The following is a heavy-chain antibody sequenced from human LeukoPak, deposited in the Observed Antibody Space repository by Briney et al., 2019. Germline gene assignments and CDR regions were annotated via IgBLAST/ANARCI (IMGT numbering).Heavy chain of an antibody. CDR3: AELGITMIGGV. CDR1: GFTFSSYA. CDR2: ISGSGGST. Sequence: GGSLRLSCAASGFTFSSYAMSWVRQAPGKGLEWVSLISGSGGSTYYADSVKGRFTISRDNAKNSLYLQMNSLRAEDTAVYYCAELGITMIGGVWGKGTTVTISS. J-gene: IGHJ6*04. D-gene: IGHD3-10*02. V-gene: IGHV3-23*01.